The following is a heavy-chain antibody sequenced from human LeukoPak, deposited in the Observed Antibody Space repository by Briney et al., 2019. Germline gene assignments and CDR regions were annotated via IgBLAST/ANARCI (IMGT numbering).Heavy chain of an antibody. D-gene: IGHD2-2*01. CDR1: SGSISSFY. CDR2: IYHSGST. CDR3: ARGRGYCSSTSCSYYFDY. J-gene: IGHJ4*02. Sequence: SETLSLTCTVSSGSISSFYWAWIRQPPGKGLEWIGYIYHSGSTYYNPSLKSRVTISVDRSKNQFSLKLSSVTAADTAVYYCARGRGYCSSTSCSYYFDYWGQGTLVTVSS. V-gene: IGHV4-59*12.